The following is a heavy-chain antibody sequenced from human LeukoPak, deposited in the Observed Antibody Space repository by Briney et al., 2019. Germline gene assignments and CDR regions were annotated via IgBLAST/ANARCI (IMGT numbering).Heavy chain of an antibody. CDR3: ARAYYDSSGYYGGEGY. CDR2: INPNSGGT. Sequence: ASVKVSCKASGYTFTGYYMHWVRQAPGQGLEWMGWINPNSGGTNYAQRFQGRVTMTRDTSISTAYMELSRLRSDDTAVYYCARAYYDSSGYYGGEGYWGQGTLVTVSS. J-gene: IGHJ4*02. V-gene: IGHV1-2*02. D-gene: IGHD3-22*01. CDR1: GYTFTGYY.